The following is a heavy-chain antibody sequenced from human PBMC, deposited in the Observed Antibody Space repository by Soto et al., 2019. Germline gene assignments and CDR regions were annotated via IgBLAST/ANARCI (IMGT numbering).Heavy chain of an antibody. CDR1: GFTVSSNY. Sequence: GGSLRLSCAASGFTVSSNYMSWVRQAPGKGLEWVSVIYSGGSTYYADSVKGRFTISRDNSKNTLYLQMNSLRAEDTAVYYCARVVRGSGWSFGYWGQGTLVTVSS. CDR3: ARVVRGSGWSFGY. J-gene: IGHJ4*02. V-gene: IGHV3-66*01. D-gene: IGHD6-19*01. CDR2: IYSGGST.